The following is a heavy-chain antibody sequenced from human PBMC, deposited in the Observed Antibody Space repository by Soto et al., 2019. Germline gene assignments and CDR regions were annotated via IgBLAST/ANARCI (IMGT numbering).Heavy chain of an antibody. CDR3: AKDPWTWSYYYYYMDV. CDR2: ISGSGGST. Sequence: GGSLRLSCAASGFTFSSYAMSWVRQAPGKGLEWVSAISGSGGSTYYADSVKGRFTISRDNSKNTLYLQMNSLRAEDTAVYYCAKDPWTWSYYYYYMDVWGKGTTVTVSS. CDR1: GFTFSSYA. V-gene: IGHV3-23*01. D-gene: IGHD1-1*01. J-gene: IGHJ6*03.